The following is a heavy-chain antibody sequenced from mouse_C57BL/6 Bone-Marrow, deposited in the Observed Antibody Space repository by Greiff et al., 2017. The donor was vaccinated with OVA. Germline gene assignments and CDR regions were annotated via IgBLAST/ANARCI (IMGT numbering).Heavy chain of an antibody. D-gene: IGHD1-1*01. Sequence: EVNVVESGGGLVQSGRSLRLSCATSGFTFSDFYMEWVRQAPGKGLEWIAASRNKANDYTTEYSASVKGRFIVSRDTSQSILYLQMNALRAEDTAIYYCARDACYGSSYAMDYWGQGTSVTVSS. CDR1: GFTFSDFY. CDR2: SRNKANDYTT. CDR3: ARDACYGSSYAMDY. V-gene: IGHV7-1*01. J-gene: IGHJ4*01.